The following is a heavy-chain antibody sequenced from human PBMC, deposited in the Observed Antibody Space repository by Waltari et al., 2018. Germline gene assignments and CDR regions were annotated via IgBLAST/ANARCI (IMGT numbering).Heavy chain of an antibody. D-gene: IGHD3-10*01. CDR3: ARNKINAIRGISDAFDT. CDR1: GDSLRNNNYS. J-gene: IGHJ3*02. V-gene: IGHV4-39*07. CDR2: VVSSGTT. Sequence: QLQLQESGPGLVKHSETLSLTCAVSGDSLRNNNYSSELIRQAPGKGLEWIGCVVSSGTTYYNPSLKSRFSISMDTSNNHFSLRLTSLTAADTAVYYCARNKINAIRGISDAFDTWGQGAMVTV.